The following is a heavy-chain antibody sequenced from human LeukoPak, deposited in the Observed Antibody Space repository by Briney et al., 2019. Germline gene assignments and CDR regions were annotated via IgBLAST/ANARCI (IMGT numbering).Heavy chain of an antibody. D-gene: IGHD7-27*01. CDR1: GDSGSFNSDV. CDR2: AYYRSKWLY. CDR3: VRDVNWGLDAFDI. V-gene: IGHV6-1*01. J-gene: IGHJ3*02. Sequence: SQTLSLTCAISGDSGSFNSDVWNWIRQSPSRGLECLGRAYYRSKWLYDYAVSVKGRLTITPDTPKNQFSLQLNSVTPEDTAVYYCVRDVNWGLDAFDIWGQGTMVTVSS.